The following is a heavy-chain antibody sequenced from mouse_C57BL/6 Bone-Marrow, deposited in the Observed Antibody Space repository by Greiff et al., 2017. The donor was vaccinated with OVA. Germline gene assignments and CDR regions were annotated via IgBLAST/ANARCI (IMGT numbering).Heavy chain of an antibody. CDR3: ASIYYYGSSLYWYFDV. D-gene: IGHD1-1*01. V-gene: IGHV1-55*01. CDR2: IYPGSGST. Sequence: QVQLQQSGAELVKPGASVKMSCKASGYTFTSYWITWVKQRPGQGLEWIGDIYPGSGSTNYNEKFKSKATLTVDTSSSTAYMQLSSLTSEDSAVYYCASIYYYGSSLYWYFDVWGTGTTVTVSS. J-gene: IGHJ1*03. CDR1: GYTFTSYW.